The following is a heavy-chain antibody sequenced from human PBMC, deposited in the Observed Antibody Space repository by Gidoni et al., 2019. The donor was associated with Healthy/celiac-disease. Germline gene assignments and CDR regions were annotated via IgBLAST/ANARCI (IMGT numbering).Heavy chain of an antibody. J-gene: IGHJ2*01. Sequence: QVQLQESVPGLVKPSETLSLPCTVSGGSFSSYYWRWIRQPPGKGLEWIGCSYYGGRTNYNPSHKSRVTISVDTTKNQFSLKLSSVTAADTAVYYCATSSQNWYFDLWGRGTLVTVSS. D-gene: IGHD2-2*01. CDR2: SYYGGRT. CDR1: GGSFSSYY. V-gene: IGHV4-59*01. CDR3: ATSSQNWYFDL.